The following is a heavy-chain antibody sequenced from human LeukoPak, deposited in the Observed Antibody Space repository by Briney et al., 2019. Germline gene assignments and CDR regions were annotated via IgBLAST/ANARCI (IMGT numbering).Heavy chain of an antibody. D-gene: IGHD3-3*01. V-gene: IGHV7-4-1*02. J-gene: IGHJ5*02. CDR1: GYTFTIYA. CDR2: INTNTGKP. Sequence: GASVRVSCEASGYTFTIYAMNWGRQAPGQGLEWVGWINTNTGKPTYAQGFTGRVVFSLDTTASTACLQISSLKAEDTAVYYCARGNYDFPFDPWRQGTLVTVSS. CDR3: ARGNYDFPFDP.